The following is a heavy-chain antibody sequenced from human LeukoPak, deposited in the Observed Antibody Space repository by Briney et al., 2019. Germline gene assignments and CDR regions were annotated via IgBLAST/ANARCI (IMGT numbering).Heavy chain of an antibody. J-gene: IGHJ4*02. Sequence: PGGSLSLSCAASGFTFSSYEMNWVRQAPGKGREWVSKISSSGSAIYYADSVKGRFTISRDNAKSTLYLQMNSLRVEDTAVYYCARGGSLGYWGQGTLVTVSS. CDR2: ISSSGSAI. CDR3: ARGGSLGY. CDR1: GFTFSSYE. V-gene: IGHV3-48*03. D-gene: IGHD6-19*01.